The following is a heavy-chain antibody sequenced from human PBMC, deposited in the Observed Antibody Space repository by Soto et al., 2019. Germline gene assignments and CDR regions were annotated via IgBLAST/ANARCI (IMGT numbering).Heavy chain of an antibody. CDR1: GFTFSSYW. J-gene: IGHJ4*02. Sequence: EVQLVESGGGLVQSGGSLRLSCAASGFTFSSYWMHWVRQAPGKGLVWVSRIKGDGIITNYADSVKGRFTISRDNAKDTVFLQMNGLSADDTAVYYCARGAMGNYYNDYWGQGTLVTVSS. D-gene: IGHD3-10*01. CDR3: ARGAMGNYYNDY. V-gene: IGHV3-74*01. CDR2: IKGDGIIT.